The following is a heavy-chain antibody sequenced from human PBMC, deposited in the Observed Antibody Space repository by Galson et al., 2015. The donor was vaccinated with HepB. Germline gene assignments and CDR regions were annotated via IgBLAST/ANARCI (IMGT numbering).Heavy chain of an antibody. J-gene: IGHJ3*02. CDR3: ARQKREQQLNDVFDI. D-gene: IGHD6-13*01. CDR1: GYSFTTYW. V-gene: IGHV5-51*01. CDR2: IYPGDSDT. Sequence: QSGAEVKKPGESLKISCKVSGYSFTTYWIGWVRQMPGKGLEWMGIIYPGDSDTRYSPSFQGQVTISADKSISTAYLQWSSLKASDTAIYYCARQKREQQLNDVFDIWGQGTLVTVSS.